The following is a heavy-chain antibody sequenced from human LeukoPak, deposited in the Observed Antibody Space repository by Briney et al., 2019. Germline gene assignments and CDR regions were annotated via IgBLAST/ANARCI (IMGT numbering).Heavy chain of an antibody. V-gene: IGHV1-46*01. CDR2: INPSGDPT. CDR1: GYTLTGEY. CDR3: ARVTMVRGFTDAFDM. D-gene: IGHD3-10*01. Sequence: SVSPSCKVSGYTLTGEYTHWVRHAPGQGREWEGIINPSGDPTTYAQKFQGRVTMTSDMSTSTGYMELSSLRSDDTAVYYCARVTMVRGFTDAFDMWGEGTMVTASS. J-gene: IGHJ3*02.